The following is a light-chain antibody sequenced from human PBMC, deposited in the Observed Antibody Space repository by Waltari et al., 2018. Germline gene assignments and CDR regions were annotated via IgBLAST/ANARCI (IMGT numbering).Light chain of an antibody. V-gene: IGKV1-5*03. Sequence: DIPMTQSPSSLSASVGDTVSITCRASQSLSGWLDWYQQKPGKAPKLLIYKTSNLQSGVSSRFSGSGSGTEFTLTIRSLQPEDFATYYCLQYIRSPLTFGGGTKVEIK. J-gene: IGKJ4*01. CDR2: KTS. CDR3: LQYIRSPLT. CDR1: QSLSGW.